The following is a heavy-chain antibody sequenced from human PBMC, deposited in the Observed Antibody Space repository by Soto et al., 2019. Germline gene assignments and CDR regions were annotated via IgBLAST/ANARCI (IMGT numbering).Heavy chain of an antibody. Sequence: QVQLQQWGAGLLKPSETLSLTCAVYGGSFSGYYWSWIRQPPGKGLEWIGEINHSGSTNYNPSLKSRVTISVDTSKNQFSLKLSSVTAADTAVYYCARVDSGSYGFDYWGQGTLVTVSS. J-gene: IGHJ4*02. CDR2: INHSGST. D-gene: IGHD1-26*01. V-gene: IGHV4-34*01. CDR1: GGSFSGYY. CDR3: ARVDSGSYGFDY.